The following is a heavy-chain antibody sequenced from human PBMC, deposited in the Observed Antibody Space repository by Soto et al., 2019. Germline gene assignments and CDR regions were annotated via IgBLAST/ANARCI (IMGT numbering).Heavy chain of an antibody. D-gene: IGHD2-15*01. V-gene: IGHV2-5*02. Sequence: QITLKESSPTLVKPTQTLTLTCTFSGFSLRTSGVGVGWIRQPPSKALEWLALVLWDDEKRYSPSLKSRLTXPXXASNNHVPLTMTNMDPADPATYYCVHRLSAYGLLFWGQGILVTVSS. CDR2: VLWDDEK. CDR1: GFSLRTSGVG. J-gene: IGHJ4*02. CDR3: VHRLSAYGLLF.